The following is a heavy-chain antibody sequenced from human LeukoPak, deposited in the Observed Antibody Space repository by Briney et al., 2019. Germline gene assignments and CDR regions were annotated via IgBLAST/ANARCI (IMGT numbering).Heavy chain of an antibody. CDR3: ARVTGYMIEDYFDY. D-gene: IGHD3-9*01. CDR1: GGSISSYY. V-gene: IGHV4-59*01. Sequence: SETLSLTCTLSGGSISSYYWSWIRQPPGKGLEWIGYIYYSGSTNYNPSLKSRVTISVDTSKNQFSLKLSSVTAADTAVYYCARVTGYMIEDYFDYWGQGTLVTVSS. CDR2: IYYSGST. J-gene: IGHJ4*02.